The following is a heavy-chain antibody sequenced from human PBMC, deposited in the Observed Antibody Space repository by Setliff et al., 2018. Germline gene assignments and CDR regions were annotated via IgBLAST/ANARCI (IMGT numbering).Heavy chain of an antibody. J-gene: IGHJ6*03. V-gene: IGHV4-39*01. CDR3: VRQTSHAGIVIPYYYYFYMDV. D-gene: IGHD1-1*01. CDR2: VSYSGSP. CDR1: GDSVTSDSYY. Sequence: SETLSLTCIVTGDSVTSDSYYWGCVRQPPGKGLEWVGSVSYSGSPYHNPSLKSRVSLSLDTSENQFSLTLTSVTAADAAVYYCVRQTSHAGIVIPYYYYFYMDVWGTGTTVTVSS.